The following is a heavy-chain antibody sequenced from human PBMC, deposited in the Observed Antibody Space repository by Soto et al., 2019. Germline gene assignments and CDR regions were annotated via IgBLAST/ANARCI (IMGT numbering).Heavy chain of an antibody. J-gene: IGHJ6*02. Sequence: SEQVSCKASGGTFRSYAISWVRQAPGQGLEWMGGIIPIFGTANYAQKFQGRVTITADESTSTAYMELSSLRSEDTAVYYCARTGVVAATPRGYYYYGMDVWGQGTTVIVSS. CDR1: GGTFRSYA. D-gene: IGHD2-15*01. CDR3: ARTGVVAATPRGYYYYGMDV. V-gene: IGHV1-69*13. CDR2: IIPIFGTA.